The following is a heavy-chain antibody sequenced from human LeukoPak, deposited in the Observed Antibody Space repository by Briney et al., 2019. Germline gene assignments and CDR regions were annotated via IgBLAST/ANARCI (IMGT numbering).Heavy chain of an antibody. D-gene: IGHD6-13*01. CDR2: IRSKANSYAT. V-gene: IGHV3-73*01. CDR1: GFTFSGSA. Sequence: PGGSLRLSCAASGFTFSGSAMHWVRQASGKGLEWVGRIRSKANSYATAYAASVKGRFTISRDDSKHTAFLQMNSLKTEDTAVYYCTRHLDGIAAYDYWGQGSLVTVSS. CDR3: TRHLDGIAAYDY. J-gene: IGHJ4*02.